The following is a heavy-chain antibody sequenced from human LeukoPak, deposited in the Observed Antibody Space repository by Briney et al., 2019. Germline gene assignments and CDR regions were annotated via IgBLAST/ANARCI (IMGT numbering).Heavy chain of an antibody. Sequence: GGSLRLSCAASGFSFSSYAMTWVRQAPGKGLEWVSAIRSGGDTTYYADAVKGRFTISRDNSKNTLYLQMDSLRDEDTAVYYCARDRGYTYGHPLDYWGQGTLVTVSS. CDR1: GFSFSSYA. CDR2: IRSGGDTT. V-gene: IGHV3-23*01. J-gene: IGHJ4*02. CDR3: ARDRGYTYGHPLDY. D-gene: IGHD5-18*01.